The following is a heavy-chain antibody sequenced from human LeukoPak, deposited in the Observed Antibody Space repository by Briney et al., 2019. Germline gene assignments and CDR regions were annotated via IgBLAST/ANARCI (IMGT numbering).Heavy chain of an antibody. J-gene: IGHJ4*02. Sequence: GGSLRLSCAASGFTFSSYSMNWVRQSPGKGLEWVSSISSSSSYIYYADSVKRRFTISRDNAKNSLSLQMNSLRAEDTAVYYRARVPSSSWPNCYDYWGQGTLVTVSS. V-gene: IGHV3-21*01. CDR3: ARVPSSSWPNCYDY. CDR1: GFTFSSYS. D-gene: IGHD6-13*01. CDR2: ISSSSSYI.